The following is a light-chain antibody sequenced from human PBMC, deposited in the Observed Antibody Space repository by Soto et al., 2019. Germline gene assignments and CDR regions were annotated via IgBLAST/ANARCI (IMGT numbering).Light chain of an antibody. J-gene: IGKJ1*01. CDR2: AAS. Sequence: DIQMTQSPSSLSASVGDRVTISCRASQDISSSLNWYQHKSGKAPNILIYAASGLHSGVPSRFSGSGSGTDFTLTISSLQPEDFATYYCRQSYVTPWTFGQGTKVDI. CDR3: RQSYVTPWT. CDR1: QDISSS. V-gene: IGKV1-39*01.